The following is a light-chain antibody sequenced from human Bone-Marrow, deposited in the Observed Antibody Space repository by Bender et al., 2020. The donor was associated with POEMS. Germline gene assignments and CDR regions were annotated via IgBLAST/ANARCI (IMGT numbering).Light chain of an antibody. V-gene: IGLV2-14*03. CDR1: SSDVGGYNH. CDR2: DDF. J-gene: IGLJ2*01. CDR3: SSFTSTSIVV. Sequence: QSALTQPASVSGSPGQSITIPCTGTSSDVGGYNHVSWFQQHPGKVPKLLIYDDFNRPSGVSHRFSGSKSGNTASLTISGLQTEDEADYYCSSFTSTSIVVFGGGTTVTVL.